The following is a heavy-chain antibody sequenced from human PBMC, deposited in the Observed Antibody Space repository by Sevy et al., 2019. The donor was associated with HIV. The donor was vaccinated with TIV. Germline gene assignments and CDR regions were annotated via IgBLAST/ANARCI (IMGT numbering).Heavy chain of an antibody. CDR1: GGSVSSGTYY. Sequence: SETLSLSCSVSGGSVSSGTYYWSWLRQPPGKGLEWIGHIYKTGSTNYELALQSRVTISVDTSTNQFSLRLRSVKAAHNAVYYCARVPQGQLWYSGSLGGYYYHMDVWGKGTTVTVSS. CDR2: IYKTGST. CDR3: ARVPQGQLWYSGSLGGYYYHMDV. J-gene: IGHJ6*03. V-gene: IGHV4-61*01. D-gene: IGHD3-16*01.